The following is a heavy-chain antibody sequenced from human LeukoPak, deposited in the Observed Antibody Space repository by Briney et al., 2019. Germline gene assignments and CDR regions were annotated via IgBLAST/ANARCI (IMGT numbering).Heavy chain of an antibody. CDR3: ARLNFNWNHDY. CDR2: IYYSGST. Sequence: PSETLSLTCTVSGGSISRTGYYWGWIRQPPGKGLEWIGSIYYSGSTFYNPSLKSRVTISVDTSKNQFSRKLSSVTAADTAVYYCARLNFNWNHDYWGQGTLVTVSS. D-gene: IGHD1-14*01. J-gene: IGHJ4*02. CDR1: GGSISRTGYY. V-gene: IGHV4-39*01.